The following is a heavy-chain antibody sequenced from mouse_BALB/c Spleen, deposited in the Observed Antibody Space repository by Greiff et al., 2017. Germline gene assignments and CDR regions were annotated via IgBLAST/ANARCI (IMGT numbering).Heavy chain of an antibody. CDR3: ARSGYGNYLYAMDY. D-gene: IGHD2-10*02. CDR2: IYPGDGDT. J-gene: IGHJ4*01. CDR1: GYAFSSYW. Sequence: VQVVESGAELVRPGSSVKISCKASGYAFSSYWMNWVKQRPGQGLEWIGQIYPGDGDTNYNGKFKGKATLTADKSSSTAYMQLSSLTSEDSAVYFCARSGYGNYLYAMDYWGQGTSVTVSS. V-gene: IGHV1-80*01.